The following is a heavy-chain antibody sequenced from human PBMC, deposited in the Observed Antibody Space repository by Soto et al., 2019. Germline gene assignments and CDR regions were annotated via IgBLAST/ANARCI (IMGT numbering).Heavy chain of an antibody. CDR1: GFNLSDYY. J-gene: IGHJ4*02. CDR3: ARWLEVLTTSDS. V-gene: IGHV3-11*06. Sequence: LRLSCAASGFNLSDYYMTWIRQAPGKGLEWISYISTSGRDTEYADSVKGRFLISRDNAKRSLYLQMNSLRVEDTAVYYCARWLEVLTTSDSWGQGTLVTVSS. CDR2: ISTSGRDT. D-gene: IGHD3-22*01.